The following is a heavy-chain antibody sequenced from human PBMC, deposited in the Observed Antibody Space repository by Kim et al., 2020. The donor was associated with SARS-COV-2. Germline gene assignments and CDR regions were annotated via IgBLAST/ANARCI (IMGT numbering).Heavy chain of an antibody. Sequence: ASVKVSCKASGYTFTSYAMNWVRQAPGQGLEWMGWSNTNTGNPTYAQGFTGRFVFSLDTSVSTAYLQISRLKAEDTAVYYCARPAQYDFWSGLGNAFDLWGQETMVTVSS. D-gene: IGHD3-3*01. J-gene: IGHJ3*01. CDR1: GYTFTSYA. CDR2: SNTNTGNP. CDR3: ARPAQYDFWSGLGNAFDL. V-gene: IGHV7-4-1*02.